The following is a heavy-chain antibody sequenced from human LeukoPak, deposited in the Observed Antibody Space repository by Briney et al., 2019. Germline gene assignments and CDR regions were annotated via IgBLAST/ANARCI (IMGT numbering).Heavy chain of an antibody. Sequence: KASETLSLTCAVYGGSFSGYYWSWIRQPPGKGLEWIGEINHSGSTNYNPSLKSRVTISVDTSKNQFSLKLSSVTAADTAVYYCARGRGYCSSTSCYDNWFDPWGQGTWSPSPQ. D-gene: IGHD2-2*01. CDR3: ARGRGYCSSTSCYDNWFDP. J-gene: IGHJ5*02. CDR2: INHSGST. V-gene: IGHV4-34*01. CDR1: GGSFSGYY.